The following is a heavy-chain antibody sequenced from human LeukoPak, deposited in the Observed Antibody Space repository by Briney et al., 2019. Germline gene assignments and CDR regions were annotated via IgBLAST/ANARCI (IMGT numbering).Heavy chain of an antibody. CDR2: VSLSGLT. CDR1: GGSITSTNW. V-gene: IGHV4-4*02. Sequence: SETLSLTCGVSGGSITSTNWWSWVRPPPGQGLEWIGEVSLSGLTNYNPSLSSRVIMALDTSKNHLSLHLTSVTAADTAVYYCSRENGALSPFGYWGQGYLVTVLS. CDR3: SRENGALSPFGY. D-gene: IGHD2-8*01. J-gene: IGHJ4*02.